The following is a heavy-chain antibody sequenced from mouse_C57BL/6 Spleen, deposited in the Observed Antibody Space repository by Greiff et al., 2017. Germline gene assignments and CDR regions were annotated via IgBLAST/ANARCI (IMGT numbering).Heavy chain of an antibody. CDR2: ISNGGGST. J-gene: IGHJ4*01. CDR3: ARQRIYDGYFYAMDY. CDR1: GFTFSDYY. Sequence: EVQGVESGGGLVQPGGSLKLSCAASGFTFSDYYMYWVRQTPEKRLEWVAYISNGGGSTYYPDAVKGRFTISRDNAKNTLYLQMSRLKSEDTAMYYCARQRIYDGYFYAMDYWGQGTSVTVSS. D-gene: IGHD2-3*01. V-gene: IGHV5-12*01.